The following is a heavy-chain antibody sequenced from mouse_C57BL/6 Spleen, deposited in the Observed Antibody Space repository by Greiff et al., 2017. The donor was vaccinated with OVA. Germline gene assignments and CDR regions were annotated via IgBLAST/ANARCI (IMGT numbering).Heavy chain of an antibody. CDR1: GYTFTDYY. V-gene: IGHV1-26*01. CDR3: ARSMVTTGYFDY. D-gene: IGHD2-2*01. J-gene: IGHJ2*01. Sequence: VQLKQSGPELVKPGASVKISCKASGYTFTDYYMNWVKQSHGKSLEWIGDINPNNGGTSYNQKFKGKATLTVDKSSSTAYMELRSLTSEDSAVYYCARSMVTTGYFDYWGQGTTLTVSS. CDR2: INPNNGGT.